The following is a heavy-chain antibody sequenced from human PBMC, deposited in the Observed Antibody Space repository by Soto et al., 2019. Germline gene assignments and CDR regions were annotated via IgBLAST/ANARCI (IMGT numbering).Heavy chain of an antibody. CDR2: ISGSGGST. CDR1: GFTFSSYA. J-gene: IGHJ6*02. V-gene: IGHV3-23*01. CDR3: AKALRSRPYYYYGMDV. Sequence: GGSLRLSCAASGFTFSSYAMSWVRQAPGKGLEWVSAISGSGGSTYYADSVKGRFTISRDNSKNTLYLQMNSLRAEDTAVYYCAKALRSRPYYYYGMDVWGQGTTVTVSS. D-gene: IGHD6-13*01.